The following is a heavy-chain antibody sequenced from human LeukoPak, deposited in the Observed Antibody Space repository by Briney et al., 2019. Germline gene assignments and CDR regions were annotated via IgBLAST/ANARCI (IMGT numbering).Heavy chain of an antibody. CDR2: IIPIFGTA. J-gene: IGHJ4*02. Sequence: SVKVSCKASGGTFSSYAISWVRQAPGQGLEWMGRIIPIFGTANYAQKFQGRVTVTTDESTSTAYMELSSLRSEDTAVYYCARERSYGSGEAVGYWGQGTLVTVSS. CDR3: ARERSYGSGEAVGY. V-gene: IGHV1-69*05. D-gene: IGHD3-10*01. CDR1: GGTFSSYA.